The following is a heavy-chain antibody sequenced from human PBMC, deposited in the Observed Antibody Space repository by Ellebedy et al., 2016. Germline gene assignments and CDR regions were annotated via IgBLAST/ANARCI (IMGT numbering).Heavy chain of an antibody. CDR3: ARDMDVGGSYGADY. CDR1: GFTFSSYG. CDR2: IWYDGSNK. D-gene: IGHD3-16*01. Sequence: GGSLRLSXAASGFTFSSYGMHWVRQAPGKGLEWVAVIWYDGSNKYYADSVKGRFTISRDNSKNTLYLQMNSLRAEDTAVYYCARDMDVGGSYGADYWGQGTLVTVSS. J-gene: IGHJ4*02. V-gene: IGHV3-33*01.